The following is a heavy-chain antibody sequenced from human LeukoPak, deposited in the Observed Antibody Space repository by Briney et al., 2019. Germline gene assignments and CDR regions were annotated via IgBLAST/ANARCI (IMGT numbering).Heavy chain of an antibody. Sequence: SETLSLTCAVYGGSFSGYYWSWIRQPPGKGLEWIGEINHSGSTNYNPSLKSRVTISVDTSKNQFSLKLSSVTAADTAVYYCARGAMLQGSPSSRYYYGMDVWGQGTTVTVSS. V-gene: IGHV4-34*01. CDR3: ARGAMLQGSPSSRYYYGMDV. CDR2: INHSGST. J-gene: IGHJ6*02. CDR1: GGSFSGYY. D-gene: IGHD2-2*01.